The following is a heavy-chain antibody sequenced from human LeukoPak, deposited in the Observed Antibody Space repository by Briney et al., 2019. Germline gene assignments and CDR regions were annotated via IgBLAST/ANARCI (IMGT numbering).Heavy chain of an antibody. D-gene: IGHD3-10*01. V-gene: IGHV7-4-1*02. CDR1: GYTFTNYA. Sequence: ASVKVSCKASGYTFTNYAMNWVRQSPGQGLEWMGWINTNTGNPTYAQGFTGRFVFSLDTSVSTAYLQISSLKAEDTAVYYCARDHQLLWFGELLLFDYWGQGTLVTVSS. J-gene: IGHJ4*02. CDR2: INTNTGNP. CDR3: ARDHQLLWFGELLLFDY.